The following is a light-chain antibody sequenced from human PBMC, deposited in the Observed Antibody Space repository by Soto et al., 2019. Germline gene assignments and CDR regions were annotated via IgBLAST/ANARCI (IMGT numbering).Light chain of an antibody. CDR2: LAS. Sequence: IQLTQSPSSLSASVGDRVTITCRASQDIRNYLAWYQQKPGTAPKLLIYLASTLQSGVPSRFSGSGSGTDFTLTISSLQPEDCATYYCQQLNTSPFTFGPGTRVDIK. V-gene: IGKV1-9*01. CDR1: QDIRNY. J-gene: IGKJ3*01. CDR3: QQLNTSPFT.